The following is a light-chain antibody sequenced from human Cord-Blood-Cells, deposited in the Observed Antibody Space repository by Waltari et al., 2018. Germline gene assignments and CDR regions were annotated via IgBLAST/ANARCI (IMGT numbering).Light chain of an antibody. CDR1: SSDVGGYNY. CDR3: SSYTSSSTVV. CDR2: DVS. J-gene: IGLJ2*01. V-gene: IGLV2-14*01. Sequence: QSALTQPASVSGSPGQSITLSCTGTSSDVGGYNYVSWYQQHPGKAPKLMIYDVSNRPSVVSNRFSGSKSGNTASLTISGLQAEDEADYYCSSYTSSSTVVFGGGTKLTVL.